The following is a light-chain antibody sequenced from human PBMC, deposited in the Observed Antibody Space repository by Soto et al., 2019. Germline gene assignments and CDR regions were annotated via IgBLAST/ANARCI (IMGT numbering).Light chain of an antibody. Sequence: QSVLTQPASVSGSPGQSITISCTGNSSDVGVYNYVSWYQQHPGKAPKLVIYDVSNRPSGVSNRFSGSKSGNTASLTISGLQAEDEADYYCSSYTSNSTCVFGTGTKVTVL. CDR1: SSDVGVYNY. CDR3: SSYTSNSTCV. J-gene: IGLJ1*01. V-gene: IGLV2-14*01. CDR2: DVS.